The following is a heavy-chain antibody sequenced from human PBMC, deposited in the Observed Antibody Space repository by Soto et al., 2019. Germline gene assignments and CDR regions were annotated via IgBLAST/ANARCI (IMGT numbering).Heavy chain of an antibody. Sequence: EVQLVESGGGLVQPGGSLRLSCAASGFTFSRYWMSWVRQAPGKGLEWVANIKPDGSDQYYVDSVEGRFTISRDNAKNSLYLQMNSLRAEDTGVYYCGVDVWGKGTTVTVSS. J-gene: IGHJ6*04. V-gene: IGHV3-7*01. CDR2: IKPDGSDQ. CDR3: GVDV. CDR1: GFTFSRYW.